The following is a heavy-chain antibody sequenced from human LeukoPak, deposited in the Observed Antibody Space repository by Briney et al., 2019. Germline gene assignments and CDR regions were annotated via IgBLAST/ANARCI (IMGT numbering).Heavy chain of an antibody. Sequence: ASVKVSCKASGYTFTGYYMHWVRQAPGQGLEWMGWINPNSGGTNYAQKFQGRVTMTRDTSISTAYMELSSLTSEDTAVYYCARGRFGTNTQWLVRGNWFDPWGQGTPVTVSS. CDR2: INPNSGGT. CDR1: GYTFTGYY. CDR3: ARGRFGTNTQWLVRGNWFDP. J-gene: IGHJ5*02. D-gene: IGHD6-19*01. V-gene: IGHV1-2*02.